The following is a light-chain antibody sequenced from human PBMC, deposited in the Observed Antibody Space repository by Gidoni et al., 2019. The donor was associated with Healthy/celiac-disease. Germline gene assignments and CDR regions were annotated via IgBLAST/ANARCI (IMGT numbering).Light chain of an antibody. CDR2: GAS. V-gene: IGKV3-20*01. Sequence: ESVFTQSPGTLSFSPGERATISCSGSQSVSSSYFAWYQQKPGQAPRLLIYGASSRATGIPERFSGSGSGTDFTLTISRLEPEDFAVYYCQQYGSSPLFTFGPGTKVDIK. J-gene: IGKJ3*01. CDR3: QQYGSSPLFT. CDR1: QSVSSSY.